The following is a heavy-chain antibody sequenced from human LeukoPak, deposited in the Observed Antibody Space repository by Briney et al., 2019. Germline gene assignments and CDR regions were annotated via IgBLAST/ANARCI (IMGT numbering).Heavy chain of an antibody. J-gene: IGHJ3*02. CDR2: IYHSGST. CDR3: AREVVVTANYRAFDI. V-gene: IGHV4-38-2*02. Sequence: SETLSLTCTVSGYSISSGYYWGWIRQPPGKGLEWIGSIYHSGSTYYNPSLKSRVTISVDTSKNQFSLKLSSVTAADTAVYYCAREVVVTANYRAFDIWGQGTMVTVSS. CDR1: GYSISSGYY. D-gene: IGHD2-21*02.